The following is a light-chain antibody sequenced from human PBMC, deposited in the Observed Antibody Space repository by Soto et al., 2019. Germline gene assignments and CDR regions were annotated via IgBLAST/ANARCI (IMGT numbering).Light chain of an antibody. CDR2: AAS. V-gene: IGKV3-20*01. CDR3: QQYASSTWT. CDR1: QSVSSFH. J-gene: IGKJ1*01. Sequence: CRDSQSVSSFHLAWYQQKPGQAPRLLIYAASSRATGIPDRFSVSASGTDFTLTISRLKPADFPLYYCQQYASSTWTFRQGTKVDIK.